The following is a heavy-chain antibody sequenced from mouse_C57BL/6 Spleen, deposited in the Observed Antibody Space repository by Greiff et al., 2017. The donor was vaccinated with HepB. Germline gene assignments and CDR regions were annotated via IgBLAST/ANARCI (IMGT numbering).Heavy chain of an antibody. CDR2: INPNNGGT. D-gene: IGHD2-3*01. CDR1: GYTFTDYN. J-gene: IGHJ2*01. CDR3: ARADDGYSYYFDY. V-gene: IGHV1-18*01. Sequence: EVQLQQSGPELVKPGASVKIPCKASGYTFTDYNMDWVKQSHGKSLEWIGDINPNNGGTIYNQKFKGKATLTVDKSSSTAYMELRSLTSEDTAVYCCARADDGYSYYFDYWGQGTTLTVSS.